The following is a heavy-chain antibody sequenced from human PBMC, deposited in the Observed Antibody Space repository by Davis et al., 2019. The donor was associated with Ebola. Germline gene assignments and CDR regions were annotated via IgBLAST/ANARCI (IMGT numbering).Heavy chain of an antibody. V-gene: IGHV1-2*02. CDR3: ARDGYSNNWSREDYFDY. Sequence: ASVTVSCKASGYTFIGYYMHWVRQAPGQGLEWMGWINPNSGGTNYAQKFQGRVTMTRDTSISTAYMELTRLRSDDTAVYFCARDGYSNNWSREDYFDYWGQGTLVTVSS. CDR2: INPNSGGT. J-gene: IGHJ4*02. CDR1: GYTFIGYY. D-gene: IGHD6-13*01.